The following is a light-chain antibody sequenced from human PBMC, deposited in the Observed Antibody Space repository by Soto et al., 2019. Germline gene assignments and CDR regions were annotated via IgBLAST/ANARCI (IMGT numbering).Light chain of an antibody. CDR1: QRISRN. CDR2: DAS. Sequence: EIVMTQSPATLSVSPGESATLSCRASQRISRNLAWYQQKPGQAPRLLIYDASTRATAIPARFSGSGSETEFTLTISSLQSADSAVYYCQQYNNWPPWTVGQGTKVDIK. V-gene: IGKV3-15*01. CDR3: QQYNNWPPWT. J-gene: IGKJ1*01.